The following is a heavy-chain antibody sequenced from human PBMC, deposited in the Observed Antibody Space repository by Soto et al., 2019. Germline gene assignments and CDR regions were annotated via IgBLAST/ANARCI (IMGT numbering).Heavy chain of an antibody. Sequence: ASVKVSCKASGYTFTSYGISWVRQAPGQGLEWMGWISAYNGNTNYAQKLQGRVTMATDTPTSTAYMELRSLRSDDTAVYYCARNPPYSSSSLHFDYWGQGTLVTVSS. J-gene: IGHJ4*02. CDR3: ARNPPYSSSSLHFDY. V-gene: IGHV1-18*04. CDR1: GYTFTSYG. CDR2: ISAYNGNT. D-gene: IGHD6-6*01.